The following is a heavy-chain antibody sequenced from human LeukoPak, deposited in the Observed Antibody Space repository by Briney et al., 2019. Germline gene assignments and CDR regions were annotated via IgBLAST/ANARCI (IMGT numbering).Heavy chain of an antibody. V-gene: IGHV3-49*04. J-gene: IGHJ4*02. CDR2: IRSKAYGGTT. D-gene: IGHD1-26*01. CDR3: TREPPFFKWELSPFDY. Sequence: GGSLRLSCTASGFTFGDYAMSWVRQAPGKGLEWVGFIRSKAYGGTTEYAASVKGRFTISRDDSKSIAYLQMNSLKTEDTAVYYCTREPPFFKWELSPFDYWGQGALVTVSS. CDR1: GFTFGDYA.